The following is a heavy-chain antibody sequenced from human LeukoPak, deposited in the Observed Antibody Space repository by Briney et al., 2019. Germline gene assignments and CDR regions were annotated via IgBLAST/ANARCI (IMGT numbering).Heavy chain of an antibody. J-gene: IGHJ4*02. CDR3: ARQPRQLAQYYFDY. CDR1: GGSLSSYY. Sequence: PSETLSLTCTVSGGSLSSYYWSWIRQPPGKGLEWIGYIYYSGSTNYNPSLKSRVTISVDTSKNQFSLKLSSVTAADTAVYYCARQPRQLAQYYFDYWGQGTLVTVSS. CDR2: IYYSGST. V-gene: IGHV4-59*08. D-gene: IGHD6-13*01.